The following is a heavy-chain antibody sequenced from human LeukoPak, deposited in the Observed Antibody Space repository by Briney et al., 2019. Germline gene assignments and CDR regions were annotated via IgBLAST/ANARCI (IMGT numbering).Heavy chain of an antibody. CDR3: AESFYDSSGYFDY. V-gene: IGHV3-30*18. Sequence: PGGSLRLSCAASGFTFSSYGMHWVRQAPGKGLEWVAVISYDGSNKYYADSVKGRFTISRDNSKNTLYLQMNSLRAEDTAVYYCAESFYDSSGYFDYWGQGTLVTVSS. CDR1: GFTFSSYG. J-gene: IGHJ4*02. D-gene: IGHD3-22*01. CDR2: ISYDGSNK.